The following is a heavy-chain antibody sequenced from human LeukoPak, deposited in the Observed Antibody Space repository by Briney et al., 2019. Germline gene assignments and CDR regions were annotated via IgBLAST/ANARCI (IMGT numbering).Heavy chain of an antibody. CDR2: INSNEYST. V-gene: IGHV3-64D*06. Sequence: GGSLRLSCSASGFAFSPYAMHWVRQAPGKGLEYIAAINSNEYSTYYIDSVRGRFTLSRDNSKNTVYLQMSSLRAGDTAVYYCVKEILVSTSPCDYWGQGTLVTVSS. J-gene: IGHJ4*02. D-gene: IGHD5/OR15-5a*01. CDR3: VKEILVSTSPCDY. CDR1: GFAFSPYA.